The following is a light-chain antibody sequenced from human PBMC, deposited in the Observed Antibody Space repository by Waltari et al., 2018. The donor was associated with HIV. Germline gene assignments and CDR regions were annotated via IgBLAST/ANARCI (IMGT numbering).Light chain of an antibody. CDR3: QQTNSAPWT. J-gene: IGKJ1*01. CDR2: SAS. Sequence: DIQMTQSPSSLSASVGDRVTVSCRANQTISKFLNWYQHKPGKAPNLLISSASNLHGGVPSRFGSSGSGTDLALTISSLQPEDFAVYYCQQTNSAPWTFGQGTKIDIK. V-gene: IGKV1-39*01. CDR1: QTISKF.